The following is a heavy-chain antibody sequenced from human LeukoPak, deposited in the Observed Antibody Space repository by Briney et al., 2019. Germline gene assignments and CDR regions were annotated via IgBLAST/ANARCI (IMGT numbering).Heavy chain of an antibody. D-gene: IGHD3-16*01. V-gene: IGHV4-38-2*02. CDR2: IYHSGST. J-gene: IGHJ4*02. CDR3: ARGLGLITYFDY. CDR1: GYSISSGYY. Sequence: SETLSLTCTVSGYSISSGYYWGWLRQPPGRGLEWIGTIYHSGSTYYNPSLKSRVTISVDTSKNQFSLKLSSVTAADTAVYYCARGLGLITYFDYWGQGTLVTVSS.